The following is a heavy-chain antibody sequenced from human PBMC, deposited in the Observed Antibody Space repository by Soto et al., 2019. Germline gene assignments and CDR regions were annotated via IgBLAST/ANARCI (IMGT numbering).Heavy chain of an antibody. V-gene: IGHV3-7*01. CDR1: GFTFSSYW. CDR2: IKQGGSEK. CDR3: ARSYCGGDCYYYYFGMDV. J-gene: IGHJ6*02. Sequence: GGSLRLSCTASGFTFSSYWMNWVRQAPGKGLEWVANIKQGGSEKTYVDSVKGRFTISRDNAKNSLYLHMNSLRAEDTAVYYCARSYCGGDCYYYYFGMDVWGQGTTVTVSS. D-gene: IGHD2-21*02.